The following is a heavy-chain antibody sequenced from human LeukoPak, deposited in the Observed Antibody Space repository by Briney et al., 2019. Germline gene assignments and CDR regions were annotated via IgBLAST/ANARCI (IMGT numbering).Heavy chain of an antibody. Sequence: ASVKVSCKASGYTFTSYAMHWVRQAPGQRLEWMGWINAGNGNTKYSQKFQGRVTITRDTSASTAYMELSGLRSEDTAVYYCARSITMVRGATLAAFDIWGQGTMVTVSS. CDR1: GYTFTSYA. CDR3: ARSITMVRGATLAAFDI. J-gene: IGHJ3*02. D-gene: IGHD3-10*01. V-gene: IGHV1-3*01. CDR2: INAGNGNT.